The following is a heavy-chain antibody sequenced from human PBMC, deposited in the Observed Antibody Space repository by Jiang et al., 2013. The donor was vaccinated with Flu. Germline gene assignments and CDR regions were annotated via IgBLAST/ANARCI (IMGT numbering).Heavy chain of an antibody. Sequence: EWIGYIYYSXEHLLHARPSRVVVIISLDTSKNQFSLRLSSVTAADTAVYYCAAATSITMWAFDIWGQGTVVNVSS. CDR3: AAATSITMWAFDI. CDR2: IYYSXEH. D-gene: IGHD3-10*02. V-gene: IGHV4-30-4*01. J-gene: IGHJ3*02.